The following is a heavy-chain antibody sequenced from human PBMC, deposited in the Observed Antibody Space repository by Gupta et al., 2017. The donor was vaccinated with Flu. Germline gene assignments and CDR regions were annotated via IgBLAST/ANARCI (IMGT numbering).Heavy chain of an antibody. CDR1: STYA. D-gene: IGHD4-17*01. CDR2: IIPIFGTA. J-gene: IGHJ4*02. V-gene: IGHV1-69*06. Sequence: STYAISWLRQAPGQGLEWMGGIIPIFGTANYAQCYQGRVTITADKSTSTAYMELTSLRSDDTAVYYCARKCWAEYGDPLRYWGQGTLVTVSS. CDR3: ARKCWAEYGDPLRY.